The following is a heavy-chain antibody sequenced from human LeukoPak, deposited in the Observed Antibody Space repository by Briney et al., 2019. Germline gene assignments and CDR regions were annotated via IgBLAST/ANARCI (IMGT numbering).Heavy chain of an antibody. D-gene: IGHD6-19*01. CDR1: GGSISGSSYY. J-gene: IGHJ4*02. V-gene: IGHV4-39*07. Sequence: PSETLSLTCTVSGGSISGSSYYWGGIRQPPGKGLEWIGSIYHSGSTYYNPSLKSRVTISVDTSKNQFSLKLSSVTAADTAVYYCARASKWLVNDYWGQGTLVTVSS. CDR3: ARASKWLVNDY. CDR2: IYHSGST.